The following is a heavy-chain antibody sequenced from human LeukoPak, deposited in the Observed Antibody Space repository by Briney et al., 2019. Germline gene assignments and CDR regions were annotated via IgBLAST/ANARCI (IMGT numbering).Heavy chain of an antibody. Sequence: GGSLRLSCAASGFTFSTYGMNWVRQAPGKGLEWVAVISYHGNNKFYEDSVKGRFTISRDNAKNTLYLQMNSLRAEDTAVYFCARGYGSSGNEKIFDYWGQGSLVTVSS. V-gene: IGHV3-30*03. CDR2: ISYHGNNK. CDR1: GFTFSTYG. D-gene: IGHD6-19*01. CDR3: ARGYGSSGNEKIFDY. J-gene: IGHJ4*02.